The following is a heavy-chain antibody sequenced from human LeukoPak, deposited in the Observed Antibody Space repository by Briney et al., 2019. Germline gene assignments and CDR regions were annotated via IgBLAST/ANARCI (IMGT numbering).Heavy chain of an antibody. V-gene: IGHV1-46*01. CDR3: AREGYYYDSSGYFPYFDY. Sequence: ASVKVSCKASGYTFTSYYMHWVPQAPGQGLEWMGIINPSGGSTSYAQKFQGRVTMTRDTPTSTVYMELSSLRSEDTAVYYCAREGYYYDSSGYFPYFDYWGQGTLVTVSS. D-gene: IGHD3-22*01. J-gene: IGHJ4*02. CDR1: GYTFTSYY. CDR2: INPSGGST.